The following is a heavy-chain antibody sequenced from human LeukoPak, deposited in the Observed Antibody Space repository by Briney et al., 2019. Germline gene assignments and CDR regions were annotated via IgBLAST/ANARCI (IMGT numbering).Heavy chain of an antibody. CDR1: GVSISGYY. J-gene: IGHJ4*02. Sequence: SETLSLTCTVSGVSISGYYWSWLRQPAGKGLEWIGEINHSGSTTYNPSLKSRVTISVDTSKNQFSLKLSSVTAADTAVYYCASSGWYRGYWGQGTLVTVSS. V-gene: IGHV4-34*01. CDR3: ASSGWYRGY. CDR2: INHSGST. D-gene: IGHD6-19*01.